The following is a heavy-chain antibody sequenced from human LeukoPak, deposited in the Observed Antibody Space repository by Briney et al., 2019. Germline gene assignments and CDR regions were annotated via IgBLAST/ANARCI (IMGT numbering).Heavy chain of an antibody. Sequence: GASVKVSCKASGYTFTGYYMHWVRQAPGQGLELMGWINPNNGGTNYAQNLQSRVTMTRDTSISTAYMELSRLRSDDTAVYHCARDIAYSYGNDYWGQGTLVTVSS. V-gene: IGHV1-2*02. J-gene: IGHJ4*02. D-gene: IGHD5-18*01. CDR2: INPNNGGT. CDR1: GYTFTGYY. CDR3: ARDIAYSYGNDY.